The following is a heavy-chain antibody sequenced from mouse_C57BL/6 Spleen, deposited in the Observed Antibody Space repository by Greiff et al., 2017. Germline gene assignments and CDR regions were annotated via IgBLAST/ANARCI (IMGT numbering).Heavy chain of an antibody. V-gene: IGHV1-42*01. CDR2: INPSTGGT. CDR1: GYSFTGYY. CDR3: ARVRLSAMDY. J-gene: IGHJ4*01. Sequence: VQLQQSGPELVKPGASVKISCKASGYSFTGYYMNWVKQSPEKSLEWIGEINPSTGGTTYNQKFKAKATLTVDKSSSTAYMQLKSLTSEDSAVYYCARVRLSAMDYWGQGTSVTVSS.